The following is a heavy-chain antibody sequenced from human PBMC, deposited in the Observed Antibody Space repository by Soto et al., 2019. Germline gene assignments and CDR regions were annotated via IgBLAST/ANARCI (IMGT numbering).Heavy chain of an antibody. V-gene: IGHV1-69*01. CDR3: AITRREKWELLFYFDY. Sequence: QVQLVQSGAEVTKPGSSVKVSCKASGGTFSSYAISWVRQAPGQGLEWMGGIIPIFGTANYAQKVQGRVTITADESTSTAYMELSSLRSEDTAVYYCAITRREKWELLFYFDYWGQGTLVTVSS. CDR1: GGTFSSYA. CDR2: IIPIFGTA. J-gene: IGHJ4*02. D-gene: IGHD1-26*01.